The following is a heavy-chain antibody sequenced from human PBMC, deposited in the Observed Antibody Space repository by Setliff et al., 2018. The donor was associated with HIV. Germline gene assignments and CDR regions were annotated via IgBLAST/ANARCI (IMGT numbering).Heavy chain of an antibody. J-gene: IGHJ5*02. CDR2: INHSGRT. CDR1: GASFSGYY. V-gene: IGHV4-34*01. CDR3: ARVSGTYDDRLDP. D-gene: IGHD3-22*01. Sequence: SETLSLTCAVYGASFSGYYWSWVRQPPGKGLEWIGEINHSGRTYYSSSLRSRVTISVDTSKNQFSLKLTSVAAADTAVYFCARVSGTYDDRLDPWGPGTLVTVSS.